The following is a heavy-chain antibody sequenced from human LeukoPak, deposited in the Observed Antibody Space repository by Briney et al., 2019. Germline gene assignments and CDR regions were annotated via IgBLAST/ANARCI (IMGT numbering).Heavy chain of an antibody. V-gene: IGHV3-23*01. D-gene: IGHD3-9*01. Sequence: GASLRLSCAASGFTFNNYAMSWVRQAPGKGLEWVSAILGSGRSAYYADSVKCRFTISRDNSKNSLFLQMNSLRVEDTALYYCSKWGDYDVLTGYYDSDFWGQGTLVTVSA. J-gene: IGHJ4*02. CDR3: SKWGDYDVLTGYYDSDF. CDR2: ILGSGRSA. CDR1: GFTFNNYA.